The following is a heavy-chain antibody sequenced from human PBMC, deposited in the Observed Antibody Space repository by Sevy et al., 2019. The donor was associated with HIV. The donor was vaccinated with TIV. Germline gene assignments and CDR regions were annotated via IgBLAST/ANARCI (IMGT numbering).Heavy chain of an antibody. D-gene: IGHD4-17*01. CDR2: ISSSSSYI. CDR3: ARDRGPTVTRNYYYGMDV. Sequence: GGSLRLSCAASGYTFSSYSMNWVRQDPGKGLEWVSSISSSSSYIYYADSVKGRFTISRDNAKNSLYLQMNSLRAEDTAVYYCARDRGPTVTRNYYYGMDVWGQGTTVTVSS. J-gene: IGHJ6*02. CDR1: GYTFSSYS. V-gene: IGHV3-21*01.